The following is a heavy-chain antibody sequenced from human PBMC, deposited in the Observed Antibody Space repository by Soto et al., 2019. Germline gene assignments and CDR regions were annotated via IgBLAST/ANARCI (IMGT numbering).Heavy chain of an antibody. D-gene: IGHD7-27*01. Sequence: SETLSLTCAVSGGSISSGGYSWSWIRQPPGKGLEWIGYIYHSGSTYYNPSLKSRVTISVDRSKNQFSLKLSSVTAADTAVYYCARRWGPGFDYWGQGTLVTAPQ. CDR1: GGSISSGGYS. V-gene: IGHV4-30-2*01. CDR3: ARRWGPGFDY. CDR2: IYHSGST. J-gene: IGHJ4*02.